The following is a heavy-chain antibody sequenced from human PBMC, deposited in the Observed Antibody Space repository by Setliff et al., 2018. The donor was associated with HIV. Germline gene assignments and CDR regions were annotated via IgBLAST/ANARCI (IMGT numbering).Heavy chain of an antibody. V-gene: IGHV3-23*01. CDR3: VKVSRGTVVRGVILVGYFDY. CDR2: ISATTGDT. D-gene: IGHD3-10*02. J-gene: IGHJ4*02. Sequence: GGSLRLSCAASGFTFSTYAMSWVRQAPGRGLEWVSAISATTGDTYYADSVKGRFTISRDNSKNTLYLQMSSLRVEDTAVYYCVKVSRGTVVRGVILVGYFDYWGQGTLVTVSS. CDR1: GFTFSTYA.